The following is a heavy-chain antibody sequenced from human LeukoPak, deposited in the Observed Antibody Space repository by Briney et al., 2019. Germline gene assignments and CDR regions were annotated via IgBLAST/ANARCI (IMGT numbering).Heavy chain of an antibody. CDR1: GFTFSSYS. Sequence: GGSLRLSCAASGFTFSSYSMNWVRQAPGKGLEWVSSISSSSSYIYYADSVKGRFTISRDNAKNSLYLQMNSLRAEDTAVYYCARGVLAAAGTEGQDYYYYYGMDVWGQGTTVTVSS. CDR3: ARGVLAAAGTEGQDYYYYYGMDV. J-gene: IGHJ6*02. D-gene: IGHD6-13*01. CDR2: ISSSSSYI. V-gene: IGHV3-21*01.